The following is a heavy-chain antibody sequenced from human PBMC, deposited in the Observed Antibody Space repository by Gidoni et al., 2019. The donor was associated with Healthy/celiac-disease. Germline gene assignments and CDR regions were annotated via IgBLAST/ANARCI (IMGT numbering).Heavy chain of an antibody. CDR2: IKQDGSEK. D-gene: IGHD6-13*01. Sequence: EVQLVESGGGLVHPGGSLRLSCAASGFTFSSYWMSWVRQAPGKGLEWVANIKQDGSEKYYVDSVKGRFTISRDNAKNSLYLQMNSLRAEDTAVYYCARDRGGSSWFGGAYYYYGMDVWGQGTTVTVSS. CDR3: ARDRGGSSWFGGAYYYYGMDV. CDR1: GFTFSSYW. V-gene: IGHV3-7*01. J-gene: IGHJ6*02.